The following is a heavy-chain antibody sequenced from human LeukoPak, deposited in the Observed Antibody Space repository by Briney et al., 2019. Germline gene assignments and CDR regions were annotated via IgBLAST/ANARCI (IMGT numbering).Heavy chain of an antibody. J-gene: IGHJ6*02. D-gene: IGHD6-13*01. CDR2: INPNSGGT. Sequence: ASVKVSCKASGYTFTGYYMHWVRQAPGQGLEWMGWINPNSGGTNYAQKFQGWVTMTRDTSISTAYMELSRLRSDDTAVYYCARDLWSGIAAAGSSYYYGMDVWGQGTTVTVSS. V-gene: IGHV1-2*04. CDR1: GYTFTGYY. CDR3: ARDLWSGIAAAGSSYYYGMDV.